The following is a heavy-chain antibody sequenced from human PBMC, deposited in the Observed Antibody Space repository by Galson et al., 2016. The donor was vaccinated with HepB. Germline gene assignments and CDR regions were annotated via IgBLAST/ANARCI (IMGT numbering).Heavy chain of an antibody. J-gene: IGHJ4*02. CDR2: ISYSGST. CDR1: GGSITSSSYY. Sequence: ETLSLTCTVSGGSITSSSYYWGWIRQSPGKGLECIGSISYSGSTYYYPSLKSRVTISVDTSKNQFSLKLISVTVADSAVYYCARQTLDAAVDWGQGTLVTVSS. D-gene: IGHD5-18*01. V-gene: IGHV4-39*01. CDR3: ARQTLDAAVD.